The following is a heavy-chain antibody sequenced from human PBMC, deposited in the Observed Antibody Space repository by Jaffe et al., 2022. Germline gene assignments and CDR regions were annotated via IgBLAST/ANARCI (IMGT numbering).Heavy chain of an antibody. CDR2: ISSSSSYI. CDR3: ARKMTYRYCSGGKICAFDI. D-gene: IGHD2-15*01. Sequence: EVQLVESGGGLVKPGGSLRLSCAASGFTFSSYSMNWVRQAPGKGLEWVSSISSSSSYIYYADSVKGRFTISRDNAKNSLYLQMNSLRAEDTAVYYCARKMTYRYCSGGKICAFDIWGQGTMVTVSS. V-gene: IGHV3-21*01. J-gene: IGHJ3*02. CDR1: GFTFSSYS.